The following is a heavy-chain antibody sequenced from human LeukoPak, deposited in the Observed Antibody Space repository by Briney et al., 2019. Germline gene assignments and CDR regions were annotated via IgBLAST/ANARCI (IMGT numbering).Heavy chain of an antibody. CDR3: AKDEEDKVTPDLRY. J-gene: IGHJ4*02. Sequence: GGSLRLSCAASGFTFSSYSMNWVRQAPGKGLEWVSSISSSSSYIYYADSVKGRFTISRDNSKNTLYLQMNSLRAEDTAVYYCAKDEEDKVTPDLRYWGQGTLVTVSS. CDR1: GFTFSSYS. CDR2: ISSSSSYI. D-gene: IGHD4-23*01. V-gene: IGHV3-21*04.